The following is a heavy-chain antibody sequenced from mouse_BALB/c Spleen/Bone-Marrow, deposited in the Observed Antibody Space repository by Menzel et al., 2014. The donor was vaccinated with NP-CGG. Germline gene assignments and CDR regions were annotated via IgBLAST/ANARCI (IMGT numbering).Heavy chain of an antibody. CDR2: IHPGSGNT. J-gene: IGHJ3*01. CDR3: IRGNYRYSWFAY. D-gene: IGHD2-14*01. Sequence: VKLVESGAELVRPGASVKLSCKALGYTFTDYEMHWVKQTPVNGLEWIGAIHPGSGNTAYNQKFKGKATLTADKSSSTAYMELSSLTSEDSAVYYCIRGNYRYSWFAYWGQGTLVTVSA. CDR1: GYTFTDYE. V-gene: IGHV1-15*01.